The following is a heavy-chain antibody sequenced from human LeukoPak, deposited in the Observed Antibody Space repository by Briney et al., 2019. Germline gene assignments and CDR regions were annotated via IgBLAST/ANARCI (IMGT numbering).Heavy chain of an antibody. D-gene: IGHD6-6*01. Sequence: ASVKVSCKASGYTFTSYGISWVRKAPGQGLEWMGWISAYNGNINYAQKLQGRVTMTTDTSTSTAYMELRSLRSDDTAVYYCARAQHSSSSLNYYYYYMDVWGKGTTVTVSS. CDR2: ISAYNGNI. CDR3: ARAQHSSSSLNYYYYYMDV. CDR1: GYTFTSYG. V-gene: IGHV1-18*01. J-gene: IGHJ6*03.